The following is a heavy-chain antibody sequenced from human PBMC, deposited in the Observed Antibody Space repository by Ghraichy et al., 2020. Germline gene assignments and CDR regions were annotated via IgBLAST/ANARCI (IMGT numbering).Heavy chain of an antibody. Sequence: SETLSLTCNVSGGSISSGNYYYWSWIRQPPGKGLEWIGYTYNSGRTYYNAFLKSRLDISVDTSKNQFSLRLNSVTAADTAVYFCARVSGYGHFDNWGQGTLVTVSS. CDR1: GGSISSGNYYY. CDR3: ARVSGYGHFDN. J-gene: IGHJ4*02. CDR2: TYNSGRT. D-gene: IGHD5-12*01. V-gene: IGHV4-30-4*01.